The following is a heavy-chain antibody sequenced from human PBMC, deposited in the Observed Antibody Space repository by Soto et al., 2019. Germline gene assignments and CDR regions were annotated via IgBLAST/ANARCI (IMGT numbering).Heavy chain of an antibody. Sequence: QVHLTQSGAEVKKPGSSVKVSCKASGGAFSSHAINWVRQDPGQGLEWVGGIIPMYGTASYGQKFRARVKIVADEATTTVSMEPSSLRSEDTAIYYCPRSRVSNCWSAYDIWGQGTVVTVFS. J-gene: IGHJ3*02. CDR3: PRSRVSNCWSAYDI. D-gene: IGHD3-3*01. CDR1: GGAFSSHA. CDR2: IIPMYGTA. V-gene: IGHV1-69*12.